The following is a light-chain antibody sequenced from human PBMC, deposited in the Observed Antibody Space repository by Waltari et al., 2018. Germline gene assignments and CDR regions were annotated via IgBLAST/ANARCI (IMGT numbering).Light chain of an antibody. CDR1: RSDVGAYNY. J-gene: IGLJ2*01. CDR2: DVS. Sequence: QSALTQPASVSGSPGQSLTISCSGTRSDVGAYNYVSWSQQPPGKAPKLILYDVSKRPSGVSNRFSGSKSGNTASLTISGLQAEDEADYYCCSYAGSSTFDVVFGGGTKLTVL. V-gene: IGLV2-23*02. CDR3: CSYAGSSTFDVV.